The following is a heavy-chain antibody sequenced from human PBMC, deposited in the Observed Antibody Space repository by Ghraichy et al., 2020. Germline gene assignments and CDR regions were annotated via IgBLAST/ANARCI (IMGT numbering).Heavy chain of an antibody. CDR3: ARKDDYYDSGGFDN. Sequence: SETLSLTCAISGDSVSSNSAAWNWIRQSPSRGLEWLGRTYYRSKWYNDYAVSVKSRITINPDTSKNQFSLQLNSVSPEDTAVYYCARKDDYYDSGGFDNWGQGTLVTVSS. J-gene: IGHJ4*02. CDR2: TYYRSKWYN. CDR1: GDSVSSNSAA. D-gene: IGHD3-22*01. V-gene: IGHV6-1*01.